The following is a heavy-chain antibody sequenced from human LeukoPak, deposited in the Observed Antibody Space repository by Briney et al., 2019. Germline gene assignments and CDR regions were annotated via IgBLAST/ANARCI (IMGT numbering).Heavy chain of an antibody. CDR2: IWFDGSKK. V-gene: IGHV3-33*01. J-gene: IGHJ4*02. D-gene: IGHD2-15*01. CDR3: ARDASHYSLDF. CDR1: GFTFSNYG. Sequence: GGSLRLSCAASGFTFSNYGMHWVRQAPGKGLEWVAVIWFDGSKKYYADSVKGRFTISRDTSKSTLYLQMDSLRAEDTAVYYCARDASHYSLDFWGQGTLVTVSS.